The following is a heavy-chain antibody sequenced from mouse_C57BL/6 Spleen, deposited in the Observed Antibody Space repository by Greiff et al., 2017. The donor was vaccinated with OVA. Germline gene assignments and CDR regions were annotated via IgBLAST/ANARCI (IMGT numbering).Heavy chain of an antibody. CDR3: ANGNYAMDY. Sequence: QVQLQQSGAELVRPGASVKLSCKASGYTFTDYYINWVKQRPGQGLEWIARIYPGSGNTYYNEKFKGKATLTAEKSSSTAYMQLSSLTSEDSAVYFCANGNYAMDYWGQGTSVTVSS. J-gene: IGHJ4*01. CDR1: GYTFTDYY. V-gene: IGHV1-76*01. CDR2: IYPGSGNT. D-gene: IGHD2-1*01.